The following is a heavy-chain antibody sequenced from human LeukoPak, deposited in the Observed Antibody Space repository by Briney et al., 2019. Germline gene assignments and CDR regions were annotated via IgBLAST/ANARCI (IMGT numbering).Heavy chain of an antibody. CDR3: ARGGYYGSGNDFRFDP. CDR1: GGSISSYY. V-gene: IGHV4-59*01. CDR2: IYYSGST. D-gene: IGHD3-10*01. J-gene: IGHJ5*02. Sequence: SETLSLTCTVSGGSISSYYWSWIRQPPGKGLEWIGYIYYSGSTNYKPSLKSQVTISVDTSKNQFSLKLSSVTAADTAVYYCARGGYYGSGNDFRFDPWGQGTLVTVSS.